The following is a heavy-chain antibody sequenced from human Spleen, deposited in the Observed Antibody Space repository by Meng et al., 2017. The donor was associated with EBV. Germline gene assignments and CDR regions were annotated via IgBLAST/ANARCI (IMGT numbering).Heavy chain of an antibody. CDR3: ARDAPYGSGTYPGYY. Sequence: HVPLVESGAEGKEPGDSVKVSGKASGYTFTSSDISWVRQAPGQGLEWGGRVRGYNGHTSYAEKFQGRVSMTTDTSTSTAYMELRSLRSDDTAVYYCARDAPYGSGTYPGYYWGQGTLVTVSS. V-gene: IGHV1-18*01. D-gene: IGHD3-10*01. J-gene: IGHJ4*02. CDR2: VRGYNGHT. CDR1: GYTFTSSD.